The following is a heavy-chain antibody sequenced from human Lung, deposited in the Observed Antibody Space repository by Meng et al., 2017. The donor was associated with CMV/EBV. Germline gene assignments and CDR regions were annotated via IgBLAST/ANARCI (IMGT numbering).Heavy chain of an antibody. CDR1: GFTFSGYW. D-gene: IGHD3-16*01. Sequence: GESLKISCAASGFTFSGYWMHWVRQAPGKGLVWVSRIHSDGSNINYADSVKGRFTISRDNVKNTLYLQMSSLRAEDTAIYYCVRSLGDQFYYYGMDVWGRGTTVTVPS. CDR2: IHSDGSNI. CDR3: VRSLGDQFYYYGMDV. V-gene: IGHV3-74*01. J-gene: IGHJ6*02.